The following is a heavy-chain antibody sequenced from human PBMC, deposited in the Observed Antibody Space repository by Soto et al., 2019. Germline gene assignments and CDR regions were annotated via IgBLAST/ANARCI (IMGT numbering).Heavy chain of an antibody. CDR1: GGSINTFY. D-gene: IGHD5-18*01. CDR2: IFSRGST. Sequence: SETLSLTCTVSGGSINTFYWSWVRQPAGKGLEWIGRIFSRGSTSFNPSLESRVARSVDTSKNHFSLNLRSVTAADMAVYYCGREGSHSADNSATSIHLWSFDFWGQVALVTVAS. V-gene: IGHV4-4*07. J-gene: IGHJ4*02. CDR3: GREGSHSADNSATSIHLWSFDF.